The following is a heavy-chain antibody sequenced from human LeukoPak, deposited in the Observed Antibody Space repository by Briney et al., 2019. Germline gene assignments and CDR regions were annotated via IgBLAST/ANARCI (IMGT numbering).Heavy chain of an antibody. D-gene: IGHD4-23*01. CDR3: ARESRDGGNALEFDY. V-gene: IGHV4-59*01. Sequence: SETLSLTCTVSGGSISSYYWSWIRQPPGKGLEWIGYIYYSGSTNYNPYLKSRVTISVDTSKNQFSLKLSSVTAADTAVYYCARESRDGGNALEFDYWGQGTLVTVSS. J-gene: IGHJ4*02. CDR1: GGSISSYY. CDR2: IYYSGST.